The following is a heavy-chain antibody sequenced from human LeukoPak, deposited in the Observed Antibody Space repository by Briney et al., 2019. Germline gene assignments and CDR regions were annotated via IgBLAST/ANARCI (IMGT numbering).Heavy chain of an antibody. D-gene: IGHD1-26*01. CDR1: GFTFSNFL. CDR3: ARDGALDY. Sequence: GGSLRLSCAASGFTFSNFLMTWVRQAPGKGPEWVSAIGTAGDTYYPGSVKGRFTISRENAKNSLYLQMNSLRAEGTAVYYCARDGALDYWGQGTLVTVSS. V-gene: IGHV3-13*01. CDR2: IGTAGDT. J-gene: IGHJ4*02.